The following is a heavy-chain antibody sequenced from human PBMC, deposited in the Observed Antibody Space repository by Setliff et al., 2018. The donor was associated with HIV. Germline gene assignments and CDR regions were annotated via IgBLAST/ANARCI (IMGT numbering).Heavy chain of an antibody. J-gene: IGHJ4*02. D-gene: IGHD2-15*01. CDR1: GDSISSYY. CDR3: ASPVFPADGYCSGGSCYGAIDY. Sequence: SETLSLTCTVSGDSISSYYWTWIRQSPAKGLEWIGYIYYTGTTNYNPSRKSRLTISVDPSKTQFSLKLSSVTAADTAVYYCASPVFPADGYCSGGSCYGAIDYWGQGTLVTVSS. CDR2: IYYTGTT. V-gene: IGHV4-59*08.